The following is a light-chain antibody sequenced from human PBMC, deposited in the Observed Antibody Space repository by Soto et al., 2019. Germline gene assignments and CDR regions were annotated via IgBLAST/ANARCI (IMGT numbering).Light chain of an antibody. CDR3: XXXXNWPPT. J-gene: IGKJ3*01. CDR2: YAS. V-gene: IGKV3-15*01. Sequence: EMVMTQSPATLSVSPGXXXTLXXXASEXVHXXLAWYQQKPGQGPSLLIYYASTRATGVPDRFTGSGSGTEFTLTISSLQSXXXGVXXXXXXXNWPPTFGPGTKVEIK. CDR1: EXVHXX.